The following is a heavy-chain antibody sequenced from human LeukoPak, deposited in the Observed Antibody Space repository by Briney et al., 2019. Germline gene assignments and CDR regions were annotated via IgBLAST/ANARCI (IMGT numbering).Heavy chain of an antibody. CDR1: GFTFDDYG. V-gene: IGHV3-20*04. CDR2: INWNGGST. J-gene: IGHJ4*02. Sequence: GGSLRLSRAASGFTFDDYGMSWVRQAPGKGLEWVSGINWNGGSTGYADSVKGRFTISRDNAKNSLYLQMNSLRAEDTALYYCTKPARRYDFLTGYYLAYYFDYWGQGSLVTVSS. CDR3: TKPARRYDFLTGYYLAYYFDY. D-gene: IGHD3-9*01.